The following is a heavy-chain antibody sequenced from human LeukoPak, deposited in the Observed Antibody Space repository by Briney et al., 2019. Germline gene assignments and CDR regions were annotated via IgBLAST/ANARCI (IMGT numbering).Heavy chain of an antibody. CDR2: VSYDGSDS. CDR3: ARIRDSKQLFFEAFDV. V-gene: IGHV3-30-3*01. D-gene: IGHD5-24*01. Sequence: GGSLRLSCAASGFTFGDFAMHWVRQAPAKGPDWVAVVSYDGSDSYYAQSVRGRFTISRDNSDNTLYLQMNSLRPEDSGVYFCARIRDSKQLFFEAFDVWGQGTRITVSS. J-gene: IGHJ3*01. CDR1: GFTFGDFA.